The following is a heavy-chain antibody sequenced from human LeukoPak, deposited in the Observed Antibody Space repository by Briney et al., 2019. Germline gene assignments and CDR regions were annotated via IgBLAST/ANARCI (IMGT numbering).Heavy chain of an antibody. CDR1: GGAFSSYA. J-gene: IGHJ6*02. Sequence: GASVKVSCKASGGAFSSYAISWVRQAPGQGLEWMGWISAYNGNTNYAQKLQGRVTMTTDTSTSTAYMELRSLRSDDTAVYYCARDPRTLFLIATYGMDVWGQGTTVTVSS. CDR3: ARDPRTLFLIATYGMDV. D-gene: IGHD3-10*02. V-gene: IGHV1-18*04. CDR2: ISAYNGNT.